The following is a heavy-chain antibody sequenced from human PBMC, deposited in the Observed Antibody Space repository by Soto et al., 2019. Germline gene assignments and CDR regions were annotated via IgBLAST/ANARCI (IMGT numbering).Heavy chain of an antibody. J-gene: IGHJ3*02. V-gene: IGHV1-18*01. CDR1: GYTFTSYG. CDR2: ISAYNGNT. Sequence: QVPLVKSGAEVKKPGASVKVSCKASGYTFTSYGISWVRPDPGQGIEWMGWISAYNGNTNYEQKLQGRVTMTTDTSTSTAYMELRSRRFDARAVYYCASDAISGYSYGVDTSDRQDAFDIWGQGTMVTVSS. CDR3: ASDAISGYSYGVDTSDRQDAFDI. D-gene: IGHD5-18*01.